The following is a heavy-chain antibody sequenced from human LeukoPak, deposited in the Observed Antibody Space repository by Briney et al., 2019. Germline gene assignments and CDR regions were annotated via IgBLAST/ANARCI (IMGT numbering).Heavy chain of an antibody. V-gene: IGHV1-2*06. CDR2: INANSGDT. CDR3: ARDLFSTPYWELDY. D-gene: IGHD1-26*01. CDR1: GYTFAGYF. J-gene: IGHJ4*02. Sequence: GASVKVSXKTSGYTFAGYFLHWVRQAPTQGLQWMGRINANSGDTDLAQDFQDRVTMTRDTSIYTAYMELSSLTSDDTAIYYCARDLFSTPYWELDYWGQGTLVAVSS.